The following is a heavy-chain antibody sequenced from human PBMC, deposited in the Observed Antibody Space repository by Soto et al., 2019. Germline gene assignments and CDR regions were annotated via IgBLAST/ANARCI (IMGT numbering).Heavy chain of an antibody. J-gene: IGHJ4*02. CDR1: GGTFSSYA. Sequence: QVQLVPSGAEVKKPGSSVKVSCKASGGTFSSYAISWVRQAPGQGLEWMGGIIPIFGTANYAQKFQGRVTITADESTSTAYMELSSLRSEDTAVYYCARDPTAYDSSGGIDYALDYWGQGTLVTVSS. CDR3: ARDPTAYDSSGGIDYALDY. V-gene: IGHV1-69*01. D-gene: IGHD3-22*01. CDR2: IIPIFGTA.